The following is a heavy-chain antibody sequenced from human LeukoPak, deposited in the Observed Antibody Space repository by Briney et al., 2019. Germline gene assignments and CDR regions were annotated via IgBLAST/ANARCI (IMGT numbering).Heavy chain of an antibody. V-gene: IGHV4-4*07. J-gene: IGHJ3*02. D-gene: IGHD3-3*01. Sequence: SETLSLTCTASGGSISSYYWSWIQQPAGKGLEWIGRIYTSGSTNYNPSLKSRVTMSVDTSKNQFSLKLSSVTAADTAVYYCAGRFLEWLPNAFDIWGQGTMVTVSS. CDR3: AGRFLEWLPNAFDI. CDR1: GGSISSYY. CDR2: IYTSGST.